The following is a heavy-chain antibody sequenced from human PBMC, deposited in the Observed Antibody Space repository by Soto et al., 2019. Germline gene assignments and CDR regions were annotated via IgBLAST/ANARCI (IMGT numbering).Heavy chain of an antibody. CDR1: GFTFSSYA. Sequence: GGSLRLSCAASGFTFSSYAMSWVRQAPGKGLEWVSAISGSGGSTYYADSVKGRFTISRDNSKNTLYLQMNSLRAEDTAVYYYAASGGYSSSWSDYWGQGTLVTVSS. D-gene: IGHD6-13*01. CDR3: AASGGYSSSWSDY. V-gene: IGHV3-23*01. J-gene: IGHJ4*02. CDR2: ISGSGGST.